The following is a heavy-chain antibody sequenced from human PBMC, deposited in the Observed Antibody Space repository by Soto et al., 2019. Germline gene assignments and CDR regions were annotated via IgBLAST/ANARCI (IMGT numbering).Heavy chain of an antibody. Sequence: GGSLRLSCAASGGNFSSYGMHWVRQAPGKGLEWVAVIWYDGSNKYYADSVKGRFTISRDNSKNTLYLQMNSLRAEDTAVYYCAREYQSVATITPYYYYYYMDVWGKGTTVTVSS. CDR3: AREYQSVATITPYYYYYYMDV. J-gene: IGHJ6*03. V-gene: IGHV3-33*01. D-gene: IGHD5-12*01. CDR1: GGNFSSYG. CDR2: IWYDGSNK.